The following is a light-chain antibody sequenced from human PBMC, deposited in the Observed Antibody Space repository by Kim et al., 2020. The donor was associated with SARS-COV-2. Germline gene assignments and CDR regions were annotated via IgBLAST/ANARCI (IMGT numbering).Light chain of an antibody. CDR3: MKALQTPLT. J-gene: IGKJ4*01. CDR1: QSLLHSNGYNY. Sequence: DIVTPQSPLSLPVTPGEPASISCRSSQSLLHSNGYNYLDWYLQKPGQSPQLLLYLGSNRASVVPDRLSGSGSGSDFTLKISRVGAEEVGVYYCMKALQTPLTFGGGTKVDIK. V-gene: IGKV2-28*01. CDR2: LGS.